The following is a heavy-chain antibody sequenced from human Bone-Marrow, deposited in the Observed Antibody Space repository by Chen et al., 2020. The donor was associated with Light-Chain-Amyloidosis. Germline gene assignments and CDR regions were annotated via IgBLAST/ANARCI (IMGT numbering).Heavy chain of an antibody. CDR3: AAGLQFLAGRFAL. J-gene: IGHJ4*02. Sequence: QMEVVQSGPEVKKNGTSVKVSCKTSGFSVMSSAVQWARQARGQRLEWIGWLVVVSGNTNYEPEFQAIVTIDRDMSTNTAYMELRNLRSEDTAVYFCAAGLQFLAGRFALWGQGALVTVSS. D-gene: IGHD3-3*01. CDR1: GFSVMSSA. V-gene: IGHV1-58*01. CDR2: LVVVSGNT.